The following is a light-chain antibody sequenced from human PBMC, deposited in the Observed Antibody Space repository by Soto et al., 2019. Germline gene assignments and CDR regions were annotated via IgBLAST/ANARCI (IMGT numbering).Light chain of an antibody. CDR1: QSVSSS. V-gene: IGKV3-11*01. Sequence: EVVVTQSPDTLSLSPGETATLSCRASQSVSSSVAWYQHTPGQSPRLVVYSGDKRAPGIPPRFSGSGSGTDFTITISSLESDDFAIYYCQQRYSWLRAFGPGTKVEVK. J-gene: IGKJ1*01. CDR3: QQRYSWLRA. CDR2: SGD.